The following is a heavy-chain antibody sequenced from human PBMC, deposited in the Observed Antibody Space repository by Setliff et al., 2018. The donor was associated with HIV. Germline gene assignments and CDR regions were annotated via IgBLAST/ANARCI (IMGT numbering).Heavy chain of an antibody. CDR3: AAASSWDPLLDY. D-gene: IGHD6-13*01. CDR2: TYSSGST. J-gene: IGHJ4*02. Sequence: SETLSLTCTVSGGSISSDTYHYSWIRQPAGKGLEWIGQTYSSGSTKCNPSLKSRVTISVDTSMDQFSLKLNSVTAADTAVYYCAAASSWDPLLDYWGQGTLVTVS. CDR1: GGSISSDTYH. V-gene: IGHV4-61*09.